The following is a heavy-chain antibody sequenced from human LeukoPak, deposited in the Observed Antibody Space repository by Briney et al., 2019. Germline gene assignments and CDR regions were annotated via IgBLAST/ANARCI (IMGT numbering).Heavy chain of an antibody. D-gene: IGHD2-2*01. CDR1: GFTFSSYA. CDR3: ARGTSTHYCYYMDV. CDR2: ISSNGGST. V-gene: IGHV3-64*01. J-gene: IGHJ6*03. Sequence: GGSLRLSCAASGFTFSSYAMHWVRQAPGKGLEYVSAISSNGGSTYYANSVKGRFTISRDNSKNTLYLQMGSLRAEDMAVYYCARGTSTHYCYYMDVWGKGTTVTVPS.